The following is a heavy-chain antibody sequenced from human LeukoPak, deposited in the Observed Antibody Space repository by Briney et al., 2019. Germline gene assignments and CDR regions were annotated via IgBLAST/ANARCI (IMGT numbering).Heavy chain of an antibody. CDR3: ATYGGNSGGVVDY. CDR1: GGSFSGYY. V-gene: IGHV4-34*01. Sequence: PSETLSLTCAVYGGSFSGYYWGWIRQPPGKGLEWIGEINHSGSTNYNPSLKSRVTISVDTSKNQFSLKLSSVTAADTAVYYCATYGGNSGGVVDYWGQGTLVTVSS. J-gene: IGHJ4*02. CDR2: INHSGST. D-gene: IGHD4-23*01.